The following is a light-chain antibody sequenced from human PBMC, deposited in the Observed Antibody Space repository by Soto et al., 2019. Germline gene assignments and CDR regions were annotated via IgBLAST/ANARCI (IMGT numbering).Light chain of an antibody. V-gene: IGLV2-14*01. CDR2: EVS. CDR3: SSYTSSTTRGIYV. J-gene: IGLJ1*01. CDR1: SSDVGDYNF. Sequence: QSALTQPASVSGSPGQSITISCTGTSSDVGDYNFVSWYQQHPGKAPKLMIYEVSNRPSGVSNRFSGSKSGNTASLTISGLQAEDEADYYCSSYTSSTTRGIYVFGTGTKLTVL.